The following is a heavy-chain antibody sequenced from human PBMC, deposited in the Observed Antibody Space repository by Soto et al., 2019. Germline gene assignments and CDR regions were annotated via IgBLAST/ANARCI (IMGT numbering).Heavy chain of an antibody. CDR1: GFTFSTHA. Sequence: SLRLSCAASGFTFSTHAMTWVRQAPGKGLEWVSSIDGSGQTTYYADSVKGRFTISRDNSKNTLYLQVDSLRAEDTATYFCAKGNTWYNFNYWGQGTLVTVSS. CDR3: AKGNTWYNFNY. CDR2: IDGSGQTT. V-gene: IGHV3-23*01. D-gene: IGHD6-13*01. J-gene: IGHJ4*02.